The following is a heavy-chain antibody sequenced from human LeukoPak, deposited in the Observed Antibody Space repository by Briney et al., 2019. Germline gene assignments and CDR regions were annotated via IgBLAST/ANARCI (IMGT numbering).Heavy chain of an antibody. CDR3: ARDHALILNSNYVGAFDI. CDR1: GGPIRRNY. CDR2: IYYTGDT. Sequence: SETLSLTCSVSGGPIRRNYWNWIRWAPGKGLEWIGYIYYTGDTNYNPSLNSRVTISIDLSKNQFSLKLSSVTAADTAVYYCARDHALILNSNYVGAFDIWGHGTMVTVSS. D-gene: IGHD4-11*01. J-gene: IGHJ3*02. V-gene: IGHV4-59*01.